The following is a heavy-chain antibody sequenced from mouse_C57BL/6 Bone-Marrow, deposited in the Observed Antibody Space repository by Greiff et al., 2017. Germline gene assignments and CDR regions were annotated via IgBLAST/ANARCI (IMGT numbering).Heavy chain of an antibody. CDR3: SRHEADYGSSYYFDY. J-gene: IGHJ2*01. CDR2: FYPGSGRI. Sequence: VQLQQSGAELVKPGASVKLSCKASGYTFTEYTIHWVKKRSGQGLEWIGWFYPGSGRIKYNEKFKDKATLTADKSSSTVYMELSRLTSEDSSVYFWSRHEADYGSSYYFDYWGQGTTLTVSS. D-gene: IGHD1-1*01. V-gene: IGHV1-62-2*01. CDR1: GYTFTEYT.